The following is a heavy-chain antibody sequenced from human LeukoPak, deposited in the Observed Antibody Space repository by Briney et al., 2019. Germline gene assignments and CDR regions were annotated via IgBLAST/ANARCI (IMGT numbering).Heavy chain of an antibody. V-gene: IGHV1-24*01. Sequence: ASVKVSCKVSGYTLTELSMHWVRQAPGKGLEWMGGFDPEDGETIYAQKFQGRVTMTEDTSTDTAYMELSSLRSEDTAVYYCATVTTVTPHYYYYMDVWGKGTTVTVSS. CDR3: ATVTTVTPHYYYYMDV. D-gene: IGHD4-17*01. CDR2: FDPEDGET. J-gene: IGHJ6*03. CDR1: GYTLTELS.